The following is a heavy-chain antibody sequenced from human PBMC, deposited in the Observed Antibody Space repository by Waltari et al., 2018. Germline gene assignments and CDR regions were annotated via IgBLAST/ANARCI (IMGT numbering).Heavy chain of an antibody. CDR3: ATGLSVVVGFDY. CDR2: FNPEDDET. CDR1: GYTLTELS. J-gene: IGHJ4*02. D-gene: IGHD2-15*01. V-gene: IGHV1-24*01. Sequence: QVQLVQSGAEVKKPGASVKVSCKVSGYTLTELSIDWVRQAPGKGLEWMGTFNPEDDETIFAQKCQGRVTMTEDTSTDTAYMELSSLRSEDTAVYYCATGLSVVVGFDYWGQGTLVTVSS.